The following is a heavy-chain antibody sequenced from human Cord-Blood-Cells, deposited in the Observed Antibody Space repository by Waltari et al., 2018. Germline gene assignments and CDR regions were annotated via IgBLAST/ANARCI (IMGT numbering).Heavy chain of an antibody. D-gene: IGHD6-13*01. CDR2: IYHRGRT. CDR1: GGSIRTSNW. Sequence: QVQLQESGPGLVKPSGTLSLNCAVSGGSIRTSNWWRWVRQPPGKGLEWIGEIYHRGRTNYNPSLKSRVTISVDKSKNQFSLKLSSVTAADTAVYYCARGFPGYSSSWYYFDYWGQGTLVTVSS. V-gene: IGHV4-4*02. CDR3: ARGFPGYSSSWYYFDY. J-gene: IGHJ4*02.